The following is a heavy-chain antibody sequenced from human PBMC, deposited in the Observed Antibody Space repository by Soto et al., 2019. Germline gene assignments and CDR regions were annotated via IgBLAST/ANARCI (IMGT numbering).Heavy chain of an antibody. Sequence: QVQLVQSGAEVKKPGSSVKVSCKVSGGTFSNYAIDWVRLAPGHGLEWMGGIVPIFGTTYYTQKFQGRATIVADESTTTDDLEMSSLRSEDTAIYYCARVEAVAGLYNYHGLDVWGPGTAVTVSS. CDR1: GGTFSNYA. CDR2: IVPIFGTT. V-gene: IGHV1-69*12. CDR3: ARVEAVAGLYNYHGLDV. J-gene: IGHJ6*02. D-gene: IGHD6-19*01.